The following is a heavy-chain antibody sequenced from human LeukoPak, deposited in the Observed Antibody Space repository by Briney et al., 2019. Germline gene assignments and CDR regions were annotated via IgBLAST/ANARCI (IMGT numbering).Heavy chain of an antibody. J-gene: IGHJ4*02. D-gene: IGHD1-14*01. CDR1: GFTFSSYA. CDR2: IRYDGSNK. CDR3: TEDIPATPFNY. V-gene: IGHV3-30*02. Sequence: GGSLRLSCAASGFTFSSYAMSWVRQAPGKGLEWVAFIRYDGSNKYYADSVKGRFTISRDNSKSTLYLQMDSLRGEDTGVYFCTEDIPATPFNYWGQGTLVTVSS.